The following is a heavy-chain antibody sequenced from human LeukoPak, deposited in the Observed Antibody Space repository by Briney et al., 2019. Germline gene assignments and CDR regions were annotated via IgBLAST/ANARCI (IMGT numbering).Heavy chain of an antibody. Sequence: HTGGSLRLSCAASGFTFSSYAMSWVRQAPGKGLEWVSAISGSGGSTYYADSVKGRFTISRDNAKNTLYLQMNSLRVEDTAVYYCARSKEESYSYTLAPWGQGILVTVSS. J-gene: IGHJ5*02. V-gene: IGHV3-23*01. CDR1: GFTFSSYA. CDR2: ISGSGGST. D-gene: IGHD2-21*01. CDR3: ARSKEESYSYTLAP.